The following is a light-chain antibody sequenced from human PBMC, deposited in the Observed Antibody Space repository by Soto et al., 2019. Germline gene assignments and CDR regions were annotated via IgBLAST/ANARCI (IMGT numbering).Light chain of an antibody. CDR2: DAS. Sequence: PGERVTLSCRASQSVSSYLAWYQQKPGQAPRLLIHDASNRATGIPVRFSGSGSGTDFTLTISSLEPEDFAVYYCQQRTNWPPTFGQGTRLEMK. V-gene: IGKV3-11*01. CDR3: QQRTNWPPT. J-gene: IGKJ5*01. CDR1: QSVSSY.